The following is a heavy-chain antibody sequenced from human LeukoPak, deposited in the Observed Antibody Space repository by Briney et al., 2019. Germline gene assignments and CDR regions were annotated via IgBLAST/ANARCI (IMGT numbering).Heavy chain of an antibody. V-gene: IGHV4-34*01. J-gene: IGHJ6*03. CDR2: INNSGST. CDR1: GGSFSGYY. Sequence: SETLSLTCAVYGGSFSGYYWSWLRHPPGKGRGGFGEINNSGSTNYNPSLKSRVTISVDTSKNEFSLKLSSVTAADTAVYYCARLLDISSYYYMDVWGKGTTVTISS. CDR3: ARLLDISSYYYMDV. D-gene: IGHD2-2*03.